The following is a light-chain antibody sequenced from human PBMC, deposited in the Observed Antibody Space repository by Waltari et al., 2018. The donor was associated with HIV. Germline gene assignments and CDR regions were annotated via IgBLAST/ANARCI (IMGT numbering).Light chain of an antibody. Sequence: QSVLTQPPSASGTPGQRVTISCSGSSSNIGSNYVYWYQQLPGTAPKLLIYRNNQLPAGGPERFAGSKSGTSAALAIRGVRSEDEAYYYCAAWEDSLSGQVCGGGTKLTVL. CDR1: SSNIGSNY. CDR2: RNN. CDR3: AAWEDSLSGQV. V-gene: IGLV1-47*01. J-gene: IGLJ3*02.